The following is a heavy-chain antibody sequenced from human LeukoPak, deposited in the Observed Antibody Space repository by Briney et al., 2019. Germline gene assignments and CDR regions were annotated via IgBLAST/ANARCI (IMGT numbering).Heavy chain of an antibody. CDR1: GFTFSSYS. J-gene: IGHJ4*02. Sequence: GGSLRLSCAASGFTFSSYSMNWVRQAPGKGLEWVSSISSSSSYIYYADSVKGRFTISRDNAKNSLYLQMNSLRAEDTAVYYCARDYVLLDTAMVYYFDYWGQGTLVTVSS. V-gene: IGHV3-21*01. D-gene: IGHD5-18*01. CDR2: ISSSSSYI. CDR3: ARDYVLLDTAMVYYFDY.